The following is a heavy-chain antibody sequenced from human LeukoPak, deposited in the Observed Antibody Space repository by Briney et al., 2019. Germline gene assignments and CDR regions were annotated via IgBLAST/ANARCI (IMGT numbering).Heavy chain of an antibody. J-gene: IGHJ4*02. CDR2: ISSSSSYI. CDR1: GFTFSSYW. D-gene: IGHD6-13*01. CDR3: ARCIAAAGRCGY. V-gene: IGHV3-21*01. Sequence: GGSLRLSCAASGFTFSSYWMSWVRQAPGKGLEWVSSISSSSSYIYYADSVKGRFTISRDNAKNSLYLQMNSLRAEDTAVYYCARCIAAAGRCGYWGQGTLVTVSS.